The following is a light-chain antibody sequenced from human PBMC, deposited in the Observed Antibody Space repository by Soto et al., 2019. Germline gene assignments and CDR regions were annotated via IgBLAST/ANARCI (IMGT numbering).Light chain of an antibody. Sequence: QSALTQPRSVSGSPGQSVTISCTGTSSDVGGYNSVSWYQQHPGKAPKLMIFDVSKRPSGVPDRFSGSKSGNTASLTISGLQAEDEADYYCCSYAVIYTVLFGGGTKVNVL. CDR2: DVS. V-gene: IGLV2-11*01. CDR3: CSYAVIYTVL. CDR1: SSDVGGYNS. J-gene: IGLJ2*01.